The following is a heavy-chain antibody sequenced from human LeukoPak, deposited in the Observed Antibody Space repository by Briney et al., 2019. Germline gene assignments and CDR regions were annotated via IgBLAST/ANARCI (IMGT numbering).Heavy chain of an antibody. D-gene: IGHD2-21*02. V-gene: IGHV4-61*09. Sequence: SQTLSLICTVTGGSISSGDDYWSWIRQPAGKELEWVGHIYSSGSTNYNPSLKNRVTISVDTSKNQFSLNLNSVTAADTAVYYCARGQCGGNCAFALYFDLWGRGTLVTVSS. J-gene: IGHJ2*01. CDR3: ARGQCGGNCAFALYFDL. CDR2: IYSSGST. CDR1: GGSISSGDDY.